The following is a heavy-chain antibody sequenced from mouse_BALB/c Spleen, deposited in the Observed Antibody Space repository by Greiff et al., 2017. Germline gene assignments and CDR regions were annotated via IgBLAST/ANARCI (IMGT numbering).Heavy chain of an antibody. V-gene: IGHV5-6*01. CDR1: GFTFSSYG. Sequence: EVQLVESGGDLVKPGGSLKLSCAASGFTFSSYGMSWVRQTPDKRLEWVATISSGGSYTYYPDSVKGRFTISRDNAKNTLYLQMSSLKSEDTAMYYCARRWGNPVYYFDYWGQGTTLTVSS. J-gene: IGHJ2*01. CDR2: ISSGGSYT. D-gene: IGHD2-1*01. CDR3: ARRWGNPVYYFDY.